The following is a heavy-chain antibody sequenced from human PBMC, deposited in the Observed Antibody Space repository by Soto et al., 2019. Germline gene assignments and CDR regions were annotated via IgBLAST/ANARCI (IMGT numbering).Heavy chain of an antibody. D-gene: IGHD4-17*01. CDR3: ARGRTTVKIHAFDI. V-gene: IGHV4-34*01. J-gene: IGHJ3*02. CDR2: INHSGST. CDR1: GGSFSGYY. Sequence: SETLSLTCAVYGGSFSGYYWSWIRQPPGKGLEWIGEINHSGSTNYNPSLKSRVTISVDTSKNQFSLKLSSVTAADTAVYYCARGRTTVKIHAFDIWGQGTMVTVSS.